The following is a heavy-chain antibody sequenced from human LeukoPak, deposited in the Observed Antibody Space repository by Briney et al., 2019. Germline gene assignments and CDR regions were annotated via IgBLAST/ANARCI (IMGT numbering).Heavy chain of an antibody. V-gene: IGHV3-48*03. Sequence: GGSLRLSCAASGFTFSSYEMNWVRQAPGKGLEWVSFISSGSRSTNYADSVKGRFTIARDNTKNSLYLQMNSLRAEDTAVYYCARYSSAWYSYGMDVWGQGTTVTVSS. D-gene: IGHD6-19*01. CDR3: ARYSSAWYSYGMDV. CDR1: GFTFSSYE. J-gene: IGHJ6*02. CDR2: ISSGSRST.